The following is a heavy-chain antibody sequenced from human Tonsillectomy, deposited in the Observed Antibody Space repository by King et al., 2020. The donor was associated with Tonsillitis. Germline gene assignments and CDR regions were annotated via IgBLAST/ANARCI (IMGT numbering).Heavy chain of an antibody. CDR1: GGSINSYY. D-gene: IGHD6-13*01. V-gene: IGHV4-59*01. CDR2: IYYSGST. J-gene: IGHJ4*02. CDR3: ARRGSGWSHFDY. Sequence: QLQESGPGLVKPSETLSLTCTVSGGSINSYYWSWIRQPPGEGLEWIGDIYYSGSTNYNPSLQSRVSISVDTAKNQFSLNLTSVTAADTAVYYCARRGSGWSHFDYWGQGTLVTVSS.